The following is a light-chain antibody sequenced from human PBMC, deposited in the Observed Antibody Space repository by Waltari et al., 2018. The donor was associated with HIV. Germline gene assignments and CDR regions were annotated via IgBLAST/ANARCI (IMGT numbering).Light chain of an antibody. CDR1: QSVSTN. Sequence: EIEMTQSPATLSVSPGERATLSCRASQSVSTNLAWYQQKPGQAPRLLIYGASTRATGLPARFSGSGSGTEFSLTISSLQSEDFAVYYCQQYNNWPPNTFGGGTKVEIK. J-gene: IGKJ4*01. CDR2: GAS. CDR3: QQYNNWPPNT. V-gene: IGKV3-15*01.